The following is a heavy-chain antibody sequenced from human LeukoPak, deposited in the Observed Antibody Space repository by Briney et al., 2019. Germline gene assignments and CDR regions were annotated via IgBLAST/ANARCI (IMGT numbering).Heavy chain of an antibody. CDR1: GCTFSSYA. CDR2: ISGSGGST. D-gene: IGHD2/OR15-2a*01. V-gene: IGHV3-23*01. Sequence: GGTLRLSCAASGCTFSSYAMSWVRQAPGKGLEWVSAISGSGGSTYYADSVKGRFTISRDNSKNTLYLQMNSLRAEDTAVYYCAKGPPRPINNYFDYWGQGTLVTVSS. J-gene: IGHJ4*02. CDR3: AKGPPRPINNYFDY.